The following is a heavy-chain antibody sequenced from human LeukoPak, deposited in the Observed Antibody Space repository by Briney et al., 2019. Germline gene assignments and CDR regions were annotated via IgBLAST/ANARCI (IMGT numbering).Heavy chain of an antibody. Sequence: PGGSLRLSCAASGFTFSSYSMNWVRQAPGKGLEWGSYISSSSSTIYYADSVKGRFTISRDNAKNSLYLQMNSLRAEDTAVYYCARDWAYYDFWSGYALGYWGQGTLVTVSS. CDR1: GFTFSSYS. J-gene: IGHJ4*02. CDR3: ARDWAYYDFWSGYALGY. CDR2: ISSSSSTI. V-gene: IGHV3-48*01. D-gene: IGHD3-3*01.